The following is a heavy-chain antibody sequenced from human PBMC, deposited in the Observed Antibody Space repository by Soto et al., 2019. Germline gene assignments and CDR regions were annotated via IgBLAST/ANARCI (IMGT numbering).Heavy chain of an antibody. CDR3: AREPTVVNDAFDI. V-gene: IGHV3-48*02. Sequence: GGSLRLSCAASGFTFSSYSMNWVRQAPGKGLEWVSYISSSSTIYYADSVKGRFTISRDNAKNSLYLQMNSLRDEDTAVYYCAREPTVVNDAFDIWGQGTMVTVSS. J-gene: IGHJ3*02. CDR1: GFTFSSYS. CDR2: ISSSSTI. D-gene: IGHD2-15*01.